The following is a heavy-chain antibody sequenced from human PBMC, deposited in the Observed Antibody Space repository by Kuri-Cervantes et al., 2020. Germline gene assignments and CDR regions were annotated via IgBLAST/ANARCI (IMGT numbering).Heavy chain of an antibody. CDR2: ISYDGSNK. CDR1: GFTFSSYA. Sequence: GESLKISCAASGFTFSSYAMHWVRQAPGKGLEWVAVISYDGSNKYYADSVKGRFTISRDSAKNSLYLQMNSLRGEDTAVYYCARVGRSTRPGYWGQGTLVTVSS. J-gene: IGHJ4*02. CDR3: ARVGRSTRPGY. D-gene: IGHD6-6*01. V-gene: IGHV3-30*07.